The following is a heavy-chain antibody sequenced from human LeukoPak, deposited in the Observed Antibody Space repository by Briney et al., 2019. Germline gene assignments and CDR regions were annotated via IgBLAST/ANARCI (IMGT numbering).Heavy chain of an antibody. Sequence: PSETLSLTCTVSGGSISSYYWSWIRQPPGKGLEWIGYIYYSGSTNYNPSLKSRVTISVDTSKNRFSLKLSSVTAADTALYYCARGRGYSWYFDYWGQGSLVTVSS. CDR3: ARGRGYSWYFDY. V-gene: IGHV4-59*01. J-gene: IGHJ4*02. CDR2: IYYSGST. CDR1: GGSISSYY. D-gene: IGHD2-15*01.